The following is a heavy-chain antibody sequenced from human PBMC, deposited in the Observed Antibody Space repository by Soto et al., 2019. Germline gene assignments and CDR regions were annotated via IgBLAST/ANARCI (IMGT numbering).Heavy chain of an antibody. CDR3: AREQRGYSYGYGYDY. J-gene: IGHJ4*02. Sequence: GGSLRLSCAASGFTFSSYAMHWVRQAPGKGLEWVAVISYDGSNKYYADSVKGRFTISRDNSKNTLYLQMNSLRAEDTAVYYCAREQRGYSYGYGYDYWGQGTLVTVSS. CDR1: GFTFSSYA. CDR2: ISYDGSNK. V-gene: IGHV3-30-3*01. D-gene: IGHD5-18*01.